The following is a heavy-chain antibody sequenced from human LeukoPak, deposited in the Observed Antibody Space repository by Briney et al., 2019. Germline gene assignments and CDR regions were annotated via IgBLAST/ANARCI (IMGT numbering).Heavy chain of an antibody. J-gene: IGHJ4*02. Sequence: ASVKVSCKASGYTFTGYHIHWVRQAPGQGLEWMGWINPNSGGTNYAQKFQGRVTMTRDTSISTAYMELSRLRSDDTAVYYCARGGSSGEWFSHLDYWGQGTLVTVSS. CDR2: INPNSGGT. CDR1: GYTFTGYH. CDR3: ARGGSSGEWFSHLDY. V-gene: IGHV1-2*02. D-gene: IGHD3-3*01.